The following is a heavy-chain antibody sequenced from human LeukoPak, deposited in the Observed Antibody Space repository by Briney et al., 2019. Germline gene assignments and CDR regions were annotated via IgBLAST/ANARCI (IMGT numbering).Heavy chain of an antibody. Sequence: GGSLRLSCAASGFTFSDYDMHWVRQATGKGLEWVSAIGTAGDTYYTASVKGRFTISRENAKNSLYLQMNSLRAGDTAVYYCVRVAKERVGGVYYFDYWGQGTPVTVSS. CDR2: IGTAGDT. CDR3: VRVAKERVGGVYYFDY. J-gene: IGHJ4*02. D-gene: IGHD1-1*01. V-gene: IGHV3-13*01. CDR1: GFTFSDYD.